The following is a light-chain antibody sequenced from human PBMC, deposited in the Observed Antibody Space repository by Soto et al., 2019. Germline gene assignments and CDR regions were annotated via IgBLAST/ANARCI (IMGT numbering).Light chain of an antibody. CDR1: QSISNH. Sequence: DNEMTLSPSALSASIEDRVIITCRASQSISNHLNWYQQKPGKAPKLLIYAASTLQSGVPSRFSGSGSGTDFTLTTSSLQPEDFATYYCQQSDTTPLTFGQRTKV. J-gene: IGKJ1*01. CDR2: AAS. CDR3: QQSDTTPLT. V-gene: IGKV1-39*01.